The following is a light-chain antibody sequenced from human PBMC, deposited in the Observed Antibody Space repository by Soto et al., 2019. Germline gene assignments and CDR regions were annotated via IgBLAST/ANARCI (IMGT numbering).Light chain of an antibody. CDR1: NSNIGAGFD. V-gene: IGLV1-40*01. CDR3: QSYDRSGGGLL. Sequence: QSVLTQPPSVTAAPGQRVTISCTGSNSNIGAGFDVHWYQQFPGRAPKLLIYGTSNRPSGVPDRFSGSKSGTSASLAITGLQADDEADYYCQSYDRSGGGLLFGVGTKLTVL. CDR2: GTS. J-gene: IGLJ2*01.